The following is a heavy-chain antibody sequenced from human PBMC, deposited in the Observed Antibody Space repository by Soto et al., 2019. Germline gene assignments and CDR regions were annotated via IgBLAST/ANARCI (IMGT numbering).Heavy chain of an antibody. Sequence: VQLVQSGPEVRKPGASVKVSCKASGYIFSRYGISWVRQAPGQGLEWMAWISGYNGNTKFGERVQGRVNVTTDTSTRTAYMELRSLRSDDTAVYYCAREAAAERNYYGLDVWGQGTTVIVSS. J-gene: IGHJ6*02. D-gene: IGHD6-13*01. CDR2: ISGYNGNT. V-gene: IGHV1-18*04. CDR1: GYIFSRYG. CDR3: AREAAAERNYYGLDV.